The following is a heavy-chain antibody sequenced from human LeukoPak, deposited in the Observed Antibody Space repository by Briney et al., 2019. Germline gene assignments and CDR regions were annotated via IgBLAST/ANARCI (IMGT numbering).Heavy chain of an antibody. CDR1: GGTFSSYA. CDR2: IIPIFGTA. D-gene: IGHD6-13*01. Sequence: ASVKVSCKASGGTFSSYAISWVRQSPGQGLEWMGGIIPIFGTANYAQKFQGRVTITTDESTSTAYMELSSLRSEDTAVYYCARGGAAAVSYYYYYMDVRGKGTTVTVSS. CDR3: ARGGAAAVSYYYYYMDV. J-gene: IGHJ6*03. V-gene: IGHV1-69*05.